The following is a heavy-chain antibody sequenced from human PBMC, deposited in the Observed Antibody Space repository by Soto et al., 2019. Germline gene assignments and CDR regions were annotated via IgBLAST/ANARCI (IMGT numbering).Heavy chain of an antibody. CDR1: GASISSGGYY. CDR2: IYYSGST. CDR3: ARGYSDFWSGYLGWFDP. V-gene: IGHV4-61*08. D-gene: IGHD3-3*01. Sequence: SETLSLTCTVSGASISSGGYYWSWIRQPPGKGLEWIGYIYYSGSTNYNPSLKSRVTISVDTSKNQFSLNLSSVTAADTAVYYCARGYSDFWSGYLGWFDPWGQGTLVTVSS. J-gene: IGHJ5*02.